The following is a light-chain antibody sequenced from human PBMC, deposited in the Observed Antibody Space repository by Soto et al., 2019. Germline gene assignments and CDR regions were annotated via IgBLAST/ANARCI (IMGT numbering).Light chain of an antibody. Sequence: EIVLTQSPATLSLSPGERATLSCGASQSVGSSYLAWYQLKPGLAPRLLIYDASSRATGIPDRFSGSGSGTDFTLTISRLGPEDFAVYYCQQYDSSPLSFGGGTKVEIK. V-gene: IGKV3D-20*01. CDR1: QSVGSSY. CDR3: QQYDSSPLS. J-gene: IGKJ4*01. CDR2: DAS.